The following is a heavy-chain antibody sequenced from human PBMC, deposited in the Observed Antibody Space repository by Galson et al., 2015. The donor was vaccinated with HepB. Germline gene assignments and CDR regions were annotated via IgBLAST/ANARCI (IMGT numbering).Heavy chain of an antibody. V-gene: IGHV4-59*01. D-gene: IGHD3-10*01. CDR3: ARGGWFGEGRFDP. CDR1: GGSISSDY. CDR2: IYYSGST. J-gene: IGHJ5*02. Sequence: ETLSLTCTVSGGSISSDYWSWIRQPPGKGLGWIGYIYYSGSTNYNPSLKSRVTISVDTSKNQFSLKLSSVTAADTAVYYCARGGWFGEGRFDPWGQGTLVTVSS.